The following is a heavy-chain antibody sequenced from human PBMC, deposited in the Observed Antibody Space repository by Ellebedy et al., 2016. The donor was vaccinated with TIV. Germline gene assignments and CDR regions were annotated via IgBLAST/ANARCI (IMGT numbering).Heavy chain of an antibody. J-gene: IGHJ4*02. Sequence: GQSLKISCAASEFTFSTYSMNWVRQAPGKVLEWFSSISSTSTYIFYAYSVKGRFTVSRDNAKNSLYLQMNSLQAADTAVYYRARDITFDDWGQGTLVTVSS. V-gene: IGHV3-21*01. CDR3: ARDITFDD. CDR2: ISSTSTYI. CDR1: EFTFSTYS.